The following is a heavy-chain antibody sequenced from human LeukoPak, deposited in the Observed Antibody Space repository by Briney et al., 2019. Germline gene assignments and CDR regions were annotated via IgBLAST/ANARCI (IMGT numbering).Heavy chain of an antibody. J-gene: IGHJ5*02. CDR1: GFTFSSYS. D-gene: IGHD3-10*01. CDR2: ISSSSSYI. Sequence: GGSLRLSCAASGFTFSSYSMNWVRQAPGKGLEWVSSISSSSSYIYYADSVKGRFTISRDNAKNSLYLQMNSLRAEDAAVYYCAREGNYYGSGSYYNRPTYNWFDPWGQGTLVTVSS. CDR3: AREGNYYGSGSYYNRPTYNWFDP. V-gene: IGHV3-21*01.